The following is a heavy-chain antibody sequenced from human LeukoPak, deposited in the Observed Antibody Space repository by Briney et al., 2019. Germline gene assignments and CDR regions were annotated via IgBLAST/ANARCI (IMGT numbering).Heavy chain of an antibody. V-gene: IGHV4-38-2*02. CDR3: AFTGIAVAGTLSKPYYFDY. CDR1: GYSISSGYY. D-gene: IGHD6-19*01. Sequence: PSETLSLTCTVSGYSISSGYYWGWIRQPPGKGLEWIGSIYHSGSTYYNPSLKSRVTISVDTSKNQFSLKLSSVTAADTAVYYCAFTGIAVAGTLSKPYYFDYWGQGTLVTVSS. J-gene: IGHJ4*02. CDR2: IYHSGST.